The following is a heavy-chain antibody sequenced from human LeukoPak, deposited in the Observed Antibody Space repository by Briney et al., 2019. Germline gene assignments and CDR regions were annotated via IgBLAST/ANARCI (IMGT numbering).Heavy chain of an antibody. CDR3: ARDLETSSGWFNGLVGF. V-gene: IGHV1-18*01. CDR2: ISGYNGNT. D-gene: IGHD6-19*01. J-gene: IGHJ4*02. CDR1: GYTFTTYG. Sequence: ASVTVSCTASGYTFTTYGITWVRQAPGQGLEWMGWISGYNGNTYYAQKLQGRVTMTTDTSTSTAYMELRSLRSDDTGVYYCARDLETSSGWFNGLVGFWGQGTLVTVSS.